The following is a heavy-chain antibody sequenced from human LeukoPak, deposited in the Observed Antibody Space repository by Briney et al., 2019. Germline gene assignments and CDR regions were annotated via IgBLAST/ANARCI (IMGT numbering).Heavy chain of an antibody. CDR3: ARDESEYAVAGTSFDY. CDR1: GFTFSSYA. CDR2: ISSSGSTI. Sequence: AGGSLRLSCAASGFTFSSYAMSWIRQAPGKGLEWVSYISSSGSTIYYADSVKGRFTISRDNAKNSLYLQMNSLRAEDTAVYYCARDESEYAVAGTSFDYWGQGTLVTVSS. J-gene: IGHJ4*02. V-gene: IGHV3-11*01. D-gene: IGHD6-19*01.